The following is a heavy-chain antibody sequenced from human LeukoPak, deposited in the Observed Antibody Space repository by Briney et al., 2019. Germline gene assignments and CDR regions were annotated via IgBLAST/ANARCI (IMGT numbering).Heavy chain of an antibody. J-gene: IGHJ4*02. CDR2: IYTSGST. CDR1: GGSISSGSYY. V-gene: IGHV4-61*02. D-gene: IGHD4-17*01. CDR3: ARDTNYGDYV. Sequence: PSQTLSLTCTVSGGSISSGSYYWSWIRQPAGKGLEWIGRIYTSGSTNYNPSLKSRVTISVDTSKNQFSLKLSSVTAADTAVYYCARDTNYGDYVWGQGILVTVSS.